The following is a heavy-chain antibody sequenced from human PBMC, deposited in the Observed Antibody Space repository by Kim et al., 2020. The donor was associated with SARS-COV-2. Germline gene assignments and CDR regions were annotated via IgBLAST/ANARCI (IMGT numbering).Heavy chain of an antibody. D-gene: IGHD3-22*01. CDR1: GGSISYYY. CDR3: ARGKYYYDGSGNPRFWYFDL. CDR2: VFDSGST. Sequence: SETLFLTCTVSGGSISYYYWSWIRQPPGKGLEWIGYVFDSGSTKYNPSLKSRVSILLDTSKKQFSLQLTSVTAADTSIYYCARGKYYYDGSGNPRFWYFDLWGRGTLVTVSS. V-gene: IGHV4-59*01. J-gene: IGHJ2*01.